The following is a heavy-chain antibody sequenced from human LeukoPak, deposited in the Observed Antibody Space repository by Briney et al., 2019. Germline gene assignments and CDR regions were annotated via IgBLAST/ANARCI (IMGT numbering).Heavy chain of an antibody. Sequence: GGSLRLSCAASGFTFSSFAMRWVRQAPGKGLEWVSSISGNGVGTYYADSVKGRFTISRDNSKNSLNLQMNSLRVEDTAVYYCAKALTMVRGVFDYWGQGTLVTVSS. CDR1: GFTFSSFA. CDR2: ISGNGVGT. V-gene: IGHV3-23*01. CDR3: AKALTMVRGVFDY. D-gene: IGHD3-10*01. J-gene: IGHJ4*02.